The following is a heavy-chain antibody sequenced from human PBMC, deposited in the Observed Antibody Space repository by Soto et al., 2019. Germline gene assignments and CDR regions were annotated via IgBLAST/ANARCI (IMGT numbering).Heavy chain of an antibody. D-gene: IGHD6-19*01. V-gene: IGHV1-2*02. CDR1: GYTFSNYF. CDR2: INLNTGGS. Sequence: QVQLVQSGAEVRKPGASVKVSCKASGYTFSNYFIHWVRQAPGHGLKSLGWINLNTGGSISAQSFRGSVTMTGDTSMSTAFRALRSGTIDDTAIYFCARGPLAVTAPADLFVYSMDVWGQGTTVTVS. CDR3: ARGPLAVTAPADLFVYSMDV. J-gene: IGHJ6*02.